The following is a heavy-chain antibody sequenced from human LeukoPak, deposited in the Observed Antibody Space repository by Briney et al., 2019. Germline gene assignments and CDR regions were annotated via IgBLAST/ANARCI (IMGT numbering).Heavy chain of an antibody. CDR2: IYTSGST. CDR3: ARVNYYDSSGYGGFDY. J-gene: IGHJ4*02. Sequence: SETLSLTCTVSGGSLSSYYWSWIRHPAGKGLEWIGRIYTSGSTNYNPSLKSRVIMSVDTYKNQFSLKLSSVTAADTAVYYCARVNYYDSSGYGGFDYWGQGTLVTVSS. D-gene: IGHD3-22*01. V-gene: IGHV4-4*07. CDR1: GGSLSSYY.